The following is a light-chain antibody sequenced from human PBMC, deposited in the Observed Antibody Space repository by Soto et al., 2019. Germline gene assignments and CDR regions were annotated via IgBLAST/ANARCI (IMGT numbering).Light chain of an antibody. CDR1: SSDIGAYDY. CDR3: FSFTPSSTQV. J-gene: IGLJ1*01. CDR2: EVN. Sequence: QSALTQPASLSGSPGQSITISCTGTSSDIGAYDYVSWFQQHPGKAPKLMISEVNNRPSGVSNRLSGSKSGNTAYLTISGLQVEYEAEYFCFSFTPSSTQVFCTGTKATGL. V-gene: IGLV2-14*01.